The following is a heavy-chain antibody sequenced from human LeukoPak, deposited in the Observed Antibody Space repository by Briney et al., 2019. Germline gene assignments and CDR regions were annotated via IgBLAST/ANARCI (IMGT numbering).Heavy chain of an antibody. D-gene: IGHD1-26*01. J-gene: IGHJ4*02. Sequence: SGGSLRLSCAASGFTVSRNYMNWVRQAPGKGLEWVSSISGSSNYIYYADSVKGRFTISRDNAKNSLYLQMNSLRAEDTAVYYCARDAYGSSVDYWGQGTLVTVSS. CDR2: ISGSSNYI. CDR3: ARDAYGSSVDY. V-gene: IGHV3-21*01. CDR1: GFTVSRNY.